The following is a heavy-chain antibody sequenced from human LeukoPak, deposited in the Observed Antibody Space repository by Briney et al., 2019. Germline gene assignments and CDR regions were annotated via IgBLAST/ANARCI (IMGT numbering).Heavy chain of an antibody. CDR3: AIIAAAGKGADY. CDR2: INHSGST. V-gene: IGHV4-34*01. J-gene: IGHJ4*02. Sequence: SETLSLTCAVYGGSFSGYYWSWIRQPPGKGLEWIGEINHSGSTNYNPSLKSRVTISVDTSKNQFSLKLSSVTAADTAVYYCAIIAAAGKGADYWGQGTLVTVSS. CDR1: GGSFSGYY. D-gene: IGHD6-13*01.